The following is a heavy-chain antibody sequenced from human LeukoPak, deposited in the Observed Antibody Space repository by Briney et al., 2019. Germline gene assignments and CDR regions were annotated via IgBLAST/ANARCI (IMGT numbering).Heavy chain of an antibody. CDR3: ARAFGYNSDFFDY. J-gene: IGHJ4*02. V-gene: IGHV3-74*01. CDR1: GFTFSSYW. Sequence: PGRSLRLSCAASGFTFSSYWMHWVRQAPGKGLVWVSRINGDGSSTRYADSVKGRFTISRDNAKDALYLQMNSLRAEDTAVYYCARAFGYNSDFFDYWGQGTLVTVSS. D-gene: IGHD5-24*01. CDR2: INGDGSST.